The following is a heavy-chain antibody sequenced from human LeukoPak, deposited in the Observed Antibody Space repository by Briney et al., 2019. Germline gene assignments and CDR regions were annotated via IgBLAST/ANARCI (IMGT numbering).Heavy chain of an antibody. Sequence: GGSLRLSCEASGFTFRRHWMSWVRQAPGKGLEWVANIKQDESVKYYIDSVKGRFSISRDNARNSFDLQMNSLRAEDTAVYFCARDHLNDKGDSYFDYWGQGTLVTVSS. CDR3: ARDHLNDKGDSYFDY. CDR2: IKQDESVK. V-gene: IGHV3-7*01. D-gene: IGHD4-17*01. CDR1: GFTFRRHW. J-gene: IGHJ4*02.